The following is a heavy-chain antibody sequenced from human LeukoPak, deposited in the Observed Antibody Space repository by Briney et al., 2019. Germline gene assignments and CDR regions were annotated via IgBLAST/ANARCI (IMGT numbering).Heavy chain of an antibody. D-gene: IGHD3-10*01. CDR3: ARDNYYHYDS. Sequence: ASVKVSCKASGYTFNTYGVNWVRQAPGQGLEWMGWINTNTGNPTYAQGFTGRFVFSLDTSVSTAYLQISSLRAEDTAVYYWARDNYYHYDSWGQGTLVTVSS. CDR1: GYTFNTYG. J-gene: IGHJ4*02. CDR2: INTNTGNP. V-gene: IGHV7-4-1*02.